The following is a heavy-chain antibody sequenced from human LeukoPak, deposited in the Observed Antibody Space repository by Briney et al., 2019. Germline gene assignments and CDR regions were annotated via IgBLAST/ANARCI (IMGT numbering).Heavy chain of an antibody. D-gene: IGHD6-19*01. CDR2: ISGSGGST. CDR1: GFTFSSYA. V-gene: IGHV3-23*01. CDR3: AKMGIAVAGTTGFDY. Sequence: GGSLRLSCAASGFTFSSYALSWVRQAPGKGLEWVSAISGSGGSTYYADSVKGRFTISRDNSKNTLYLQMNSLRAEDTAVYYCAKMGIAVAGTTGFDYWGQGTLVTVSS. J-gene: IGHJ4*02.